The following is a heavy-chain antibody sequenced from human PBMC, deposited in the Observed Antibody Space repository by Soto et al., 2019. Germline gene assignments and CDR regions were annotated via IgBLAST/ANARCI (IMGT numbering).Heavy chain of an antibody. CDR3: ASSTNSGIYLDNSGYVFDF. V-gene: IGHV5-51*01. CDR1: GYSFTSYW. Sequence: PGESLKISCQTSGYSFTSYWIAWVRQMPGQGLEWMGIIYPGDSDTRYSPSFQGQVNISVDKSSSTTYLQWSSLKASDTAMYYCASSTNSGIYLDNSGYVFDFWGRGTLVTVSS. D-gene: IGHD3-22*01. J-gene: IGHJ4*02. CDR2: IYPGDSDT.